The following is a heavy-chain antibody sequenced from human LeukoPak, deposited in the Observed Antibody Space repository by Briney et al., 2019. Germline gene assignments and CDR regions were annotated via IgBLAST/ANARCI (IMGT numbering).Heavy chain of an antibody. CDR1: GYTFTSYG. Sequence: GASVKVSCKASGYTFTSYGISWVRQAPGQGLEWMGWISAYNGNTNYAQKLQGRVTMTTDTSTSTAYMELRSLRSDDAAVYYCARDLQGWGGQGLEASPVAFDIWGQGTMVTVSS. D-gene: IGHD3-16*01. V-gene: IGHV1-18*01. J-gene: IGHJ3*02. CDR2: ISAYNGNT. CDR3: ARDLQGWGGQGLEASPVAFDI.